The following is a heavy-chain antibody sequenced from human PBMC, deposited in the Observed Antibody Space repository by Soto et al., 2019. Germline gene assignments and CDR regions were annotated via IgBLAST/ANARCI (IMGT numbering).Heavy chain of an antibody. CDR3: ATQLADLYDY. Sequence: SVKVSGKASGFTFTGHYIHWVRQAPGQGLEWMGGIIPIFGTANYAQKFQGRVTITADESTSTAYMELSSLRSEDTAVYYCATQLADLYDYWGQGTLVTVSS. J-gene: IGHJ4*02. D-gene: IGHD6-13*01. CDR2: IIPIFGTA. V-gene: IGHV1-69*13. CDR1: GFTFTGHY.